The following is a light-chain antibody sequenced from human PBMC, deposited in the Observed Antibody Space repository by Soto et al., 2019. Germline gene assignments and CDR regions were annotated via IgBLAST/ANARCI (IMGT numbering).Light chain of an antibody. J-gene: IGLJ2*01. V-gene: IGLV2-14*03. CDR2: EVR. CDR1: SSDIGAYDY. Sequence: QSVLTQPASVSGSPGQSITISCTGTSSDIGAYDYVSWFQQYSGKAPTLIIYEVRFRPSGVSSRFSGSKSGNTASLTISGVQTEDEADYYGGSYASATLIFGGGTKLTV. CDR3: GSYASATLI.